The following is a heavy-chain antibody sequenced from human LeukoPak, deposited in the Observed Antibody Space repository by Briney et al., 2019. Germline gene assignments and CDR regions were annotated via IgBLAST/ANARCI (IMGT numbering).Heavy chain of an antibody. CDR1: GGSISSTHW. Sequence: SETLSLTCAVSGGSISSTHWWSWVRQPPGKGLEWIGEIFQSGRTNYNPSLKSRVTISVDKSRNQFSLKLSFVTAADTAVYYCARVPAFYYGDYWTSSNYFDYWGQGTLVTVSS. V-gene: IGHV4-4*02. D-gene: IGHD4-17*01. J-gene: IGHJ4*02. CDR3: ARVPAFYYGDYWTSSNYFDY. CDR2: IFQSGRT.